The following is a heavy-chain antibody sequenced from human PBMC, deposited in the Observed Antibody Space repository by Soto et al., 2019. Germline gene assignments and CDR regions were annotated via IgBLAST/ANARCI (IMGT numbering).Heavy chain of an antibody. D-gene: IGHD3-10*01. J-gene: IGHJ4*02. CDR3: ARYGSGSYYPTTFDY. CDR2: IYYSGST. CDR1: GGSVISSGYN. Sequence: SETLSLTCTVSGGSVISSGYNWILIRQHPGKGLEWIGYIYYSGSTYYNPSLKSRVTISVDTSQNQFSLKLSSVTAADTAVYFCARYGSGSYYPTTFDYWGQGALVTVSS. V-gene: IGHV4-31*03.